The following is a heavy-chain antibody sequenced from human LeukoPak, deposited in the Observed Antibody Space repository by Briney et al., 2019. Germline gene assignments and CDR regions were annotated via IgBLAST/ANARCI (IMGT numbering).Heavy chain of an antibody. CDR3: ARDLYTSSSGFLDY. Sequence: GGSLRLSCAASGFSFSRYGMHWVRQAPGKGLGWVANIWYDGSSKYYTDSVKGRFTISRDNSKNTLYLQMNSLIAEDAAVYYCARDLYTSSSGFLDYWGQGTLVTVSS. CDR2: IWYDGSSK. CDR1: GFSFSRYG. V-gene: IGHV3-33*01. J-gene: IGHJ4*02. D-gene: IGHD6-6*01.